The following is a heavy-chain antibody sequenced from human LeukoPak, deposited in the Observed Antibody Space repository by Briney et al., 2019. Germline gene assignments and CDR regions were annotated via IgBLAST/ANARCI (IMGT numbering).Heavy chain of an antibody. CDR2: IKQDGSEK. J-gene: IGHJ4*02. CDR3: ARAHYYGSGSYYNSPFDY. CDR1: GFTFSSYW. Sequence: PGGSLRLSCAASGFTFSSYWMSWVRQAPGKGLEWVANIKQDGSEKYYVDSVKGRFTISRDNAKNSLYLQMNSLRAEDTAVYYCARAHYYGSGSYYNSPFDYWGQGTLVTVSS. D-gene: IGHD3-10*01. V-gene: IGHV3-7*01.